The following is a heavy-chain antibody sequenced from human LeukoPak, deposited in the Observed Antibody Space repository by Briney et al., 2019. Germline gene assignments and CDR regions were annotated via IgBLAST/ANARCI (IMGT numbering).Heavy chain of an antibody. CDR1: GGSISSSPYY. V-gene: IGHV4-39*07. CDR3: ARGPYSYDSSGAFDI. J-gene: IGHJ3*02. CDR2: IYYSGTT. D-gene: IGHD3-22*01. Sequence: MPSETLSLTCTVSGGSISSSPYYWGWIRQPPGKGLEWIGSIYYSGTTHYSPSLESRVTISVDTSKNQFSLKLSSVTAADTAVYFCARGPYSYDSSGAFDIWGQGTMVTVSS.